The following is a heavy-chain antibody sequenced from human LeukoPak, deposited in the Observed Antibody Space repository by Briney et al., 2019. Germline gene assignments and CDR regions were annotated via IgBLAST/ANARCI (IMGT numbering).Heavy chain of an antibody. CDR2: IKPKSGGT. V-gene: IGHV1-2*02. CDR3: ASAESHDYGET. CDR1: GHTLAGYY. D-gene: IGHD3-16*01. Sequence: ASVKVSCKASGHTLAGYYIHWVRQAPGPGLEWMGWIKPKSGGTQFAQKFQGRVTMDRDTSLSTVYMELSGLRSGDTAIYYCASAESHDYGETWGQGTLVTVSS. J-gene: IGHJ4*02.